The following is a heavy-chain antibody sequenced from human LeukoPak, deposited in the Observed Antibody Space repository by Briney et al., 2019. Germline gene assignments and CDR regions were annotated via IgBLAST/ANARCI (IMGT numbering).Heavy chain of an antibody. Sequence: PGGSLRLSCTASGFTFSSYWWSWVRQSPGKGLEWVANIKQDGSAKYYVDSVKGRFTISRDNAKNSLYLQMNSLRAEDTAVYCCARDSGTYDYVWGSFRLHFFDYWGQGTLVTVSS. CDR3: ARDSGTYDYVWGSFRLHFFDY. CDR2: IKQDGSAK. V-gene: IGHV3-7*05. D-gene: IGHD3-16*02. CDR1: GFTFSSYW. J-gene: IGHJ4*02.